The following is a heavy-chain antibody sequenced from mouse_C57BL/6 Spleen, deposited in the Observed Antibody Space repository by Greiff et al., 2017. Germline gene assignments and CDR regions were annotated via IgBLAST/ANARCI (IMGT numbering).Heavy chain of an antibody. CDR3: ARLDSNYRYFDV. D-gene: IGHD2-5*01. Sequence: VQLQQPGAELVMPGASVKLSCKASGYTFTSYWMHWVKQRPGQGLEWIGEIDPSDSYTNYNQKFKGKSTLTVDKSSSTAYMQLSSLTSEDSAVYYCARLDSNYRYFDVWGTGTTVTVSS. V-gene: IGHV1-69*01. CDR1: GYTFTSYW. CDR2: IDPSDSYT. J-gene: IGHJ1*03.